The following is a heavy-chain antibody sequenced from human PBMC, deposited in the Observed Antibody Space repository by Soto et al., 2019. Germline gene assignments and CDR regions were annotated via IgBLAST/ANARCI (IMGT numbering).Heavy chain of an antibody. D-gene: IGHD5-12*01. J-gene: IGHJ4*02. Sequence: GGSLRLSCAASGFTFSSYAMSWVRQAPGKGLEWVSVISGSGGSTNYADSVKGRFTISRDNSKNTLYLQMNSLRAEDTAVYYCAKGGLATIIYFNYWGRGTLVTVSS. V-gene: IGHV3-23*01. CDR3: AKGGLATIIYFNY. CDR2: ISGSGGST. CDR1: GFTFSSYA.